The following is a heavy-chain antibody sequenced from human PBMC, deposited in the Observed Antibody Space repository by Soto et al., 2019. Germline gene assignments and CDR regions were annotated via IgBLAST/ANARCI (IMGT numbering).Heavy chain of an antibody. CDR2: INHSGST. J-gene: IGHJ3*02. Sequence: PSETLSLTCAVYGGSFSGYYWTWIRQPPGTGLEWIGEINHSGSTNYNPSLKSRVTISVDTSKNQFSLKLTSVTAADTAVYYCANLDMITFGGIIGPNDEFDIWGQGTMVTVS. CDR1: GGSFSGYY. CDR3: ANLDMITFGGIIGPNDEFDI. V-gene: IGHV4-34*01. D-gene: IGHD3-16*01.